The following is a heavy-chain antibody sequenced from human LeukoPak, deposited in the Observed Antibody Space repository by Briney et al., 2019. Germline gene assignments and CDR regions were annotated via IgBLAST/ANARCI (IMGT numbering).Heavy chain of an antibody. Sequence: GGSLRLSCAASGFTFSSYWMHWVRQAPGKGLVWVSRINSDGSSTSYADSVKGRFTISRDDSKNTAYLQMNSLKTEDTAVYYCTRHVYSSSWYRPEEFDYWGQGTLVTVSS. CDR2: INSDGSST. J-gene: IGHJ4*02. CDR1: GFTFSSYW. V-gene: IGHV3-74*01. CDR3: TRHVYSSSWYRPEEFDY. D-gene: IGHD6-13*01.